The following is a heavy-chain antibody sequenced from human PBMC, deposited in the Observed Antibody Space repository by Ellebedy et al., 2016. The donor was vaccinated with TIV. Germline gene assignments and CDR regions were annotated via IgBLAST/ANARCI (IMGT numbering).Heavy chain of an antibody. Sequence: ASVKVSCKAFGYTFSSYYMHWVRQAPGLGPEWMGIINPNGGRTSYAQRFQGRVTITRDTSTSAVYMDLNSLRSEDTAVYFCARDQYPPRTTGTGFDYWGQGTLVTVSS. CDR3: ARDQYPPRTTGTGFDY. V-gene: IGHV1-46*01. CDR2: INPNGGRT. J-gene: IGHJ4*02. CDR1: GYTFSSYY. D-gene: IGHD1-1*01.